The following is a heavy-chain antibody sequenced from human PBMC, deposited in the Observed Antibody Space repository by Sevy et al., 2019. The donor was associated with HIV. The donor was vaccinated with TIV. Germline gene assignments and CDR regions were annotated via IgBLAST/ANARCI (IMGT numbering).Heavy chain of an antibody. D-gene: IGHD1-26*01. V-gene: IGHV4-59*01. CDR3: ARDSASRGDDAFDI. Sequence: SETLSLTCTVSGGSISSYYWSWIRQPPGKGLEWIGDIYYSGSTNYNPSLKSRVTISVDTSKNQFSLKLSSVTAADTAVYYCARDSASRGDDAFDIWGQGTMVTVSS. CDR2: IYYSGST. CDR1: GGSISSYY. J-gene: IGHJ3*02.